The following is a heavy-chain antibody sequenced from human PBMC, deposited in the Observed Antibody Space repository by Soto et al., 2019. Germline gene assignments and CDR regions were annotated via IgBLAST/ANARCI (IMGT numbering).Heavy chain of an antibody. Sequence: EVQLVESGGGLVQPGGSLRLSCTASGFTFSNYWMHWVRQPPGKGLVWVSRINSDGSSTTYADSVKGRFTISRDNAKNTLSLHMDSLRSEDTAVYYCSRVYTCNSISCYSVFESWGQGTLVTVSS. CDR1: GFTFSNYW. D-gene: IGHD2-2*01. CDR2: INSDGSST. J-gene: IGHJ4*02. CDR3: SRVYTCNSISCYSVFES. V-gene: IGHV3-74*03.